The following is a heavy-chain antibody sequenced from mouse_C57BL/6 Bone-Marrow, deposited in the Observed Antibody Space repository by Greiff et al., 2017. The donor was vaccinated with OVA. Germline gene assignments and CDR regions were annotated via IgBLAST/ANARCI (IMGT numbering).Heavy chain of an antibody. V-gene: IGHV1-63*01. CDR2: IYPGGGYT. CDR1: GYTFTNYW. CDR3: ARYGGYDGAWFAY. D-gene: IGHD2-2*01. Sequence: VQLQQSGAELVRPGTSVKMSCKASGYTFTNYWIGWAKQRPGHGLEWIGDIYPGGGYTNYNEKFKGKATLTADKSSSTAYMQFSSLTSEDSAIYYCARYGGYDGAWFAYWGQGTLVTVSA. J-gene: IGHJ3*01.